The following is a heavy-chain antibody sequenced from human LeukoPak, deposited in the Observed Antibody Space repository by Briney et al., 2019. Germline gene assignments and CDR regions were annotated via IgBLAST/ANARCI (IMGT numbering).Heavy chain of an antibody. CDR2: IYYSGST. V-gene: IGHV4-59*01. CDR1: GDSITSYY. CDR3: AKTYYDILTGYGGPYYMDV. D-gene: IGHD3-9*01. Sequence: PSETLSLTCTVSGDSITSYYWSWIRQSAEKGLEWIGYIYYSGSTNYNPSLKSRVTISVDTSKNQFSLKLSSVTAADTAVYYCAKTYYDILTGYGGPYYMDVWGKGTTVTVSS. J-gene: IGHJ6*03.